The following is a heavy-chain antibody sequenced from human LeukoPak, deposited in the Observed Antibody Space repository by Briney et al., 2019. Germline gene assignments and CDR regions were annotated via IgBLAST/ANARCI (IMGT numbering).Heavy chain of an antibody. J-gene: IGHJ2*01. Sequence: SETLSLTCTVPGGSISSGGYYWSWIRQHPGKGLEWIGYIYYSGSTYYNPSLKSRVTISVDTSKNQFSLKLSSVTAADTAVYYCASLTTNWYFDLWGRGTLVTVSS. V-gene: IGHV4-30-4*08. CDR3: ASLTTNWYFDL. CDR1: GGSISSGGYY. CDR2: IYYSGST. D-gene: IGHD4/OR15-4a*01.